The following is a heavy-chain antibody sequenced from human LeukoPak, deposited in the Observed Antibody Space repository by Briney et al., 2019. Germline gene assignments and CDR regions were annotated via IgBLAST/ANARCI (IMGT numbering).Heavy chain of an antibody. CDR2: ISSSSTYI. Sequence: GGSLRLSCAASGFTFSTYSINWVRQAPGKGLDWVSSISSSSTYIYYADSVKGRFTISRDNAKNSLFLQMNSLRAEDTAVYYCARSGDYYYIDVWGKGTTVTVSS. J-gene: IGHJ6*03. D-gene: IGHD1-26*01. CDR1: GFTFSTYS. V-gene: IGHV3-21*01. CDR3: ARSGDYYYIDV.